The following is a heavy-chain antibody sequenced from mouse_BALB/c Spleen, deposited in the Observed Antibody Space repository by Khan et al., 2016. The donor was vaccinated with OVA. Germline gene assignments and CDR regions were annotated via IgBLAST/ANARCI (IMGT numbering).Heavy chain of an antibody. CDR1: GYSITSNYA. Sequence: EVQLQESGPGLVKPSQSLSLTCTVTGYSITSNYAWNWIRQFPGNKLEWMGYISYSGRTSYIPSLKSRISITRDTSKNQFFLQLNSVTTEDTATYYCARGNYYGYAMDYWGQGTSVTVSP. J-gene: IGHJ4*01. CDR2: ISYSGRT. D-gene: IGHD1-1*01. CDR3: ARGNYYGYAMDY. V-gene: IGHV3-2*02.